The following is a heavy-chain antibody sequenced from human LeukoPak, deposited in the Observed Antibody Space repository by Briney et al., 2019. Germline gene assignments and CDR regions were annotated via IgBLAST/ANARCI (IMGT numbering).Heavy chain of an antibody. D-gene: IGHD1-26*01. V-gene: IGHV3-30*04. J-gene: IGHJ5*02. Sequence: GGSLRLSCAASGFTFSSYAMHWVRQAPGKGPEWVAVISYDGSNKYYADSVKGRFTIFRDNSKNTLYLQMNSLRAEDTAVYYCARARRGSYYAFDPWGQGTLVTVSS. CDR1: GFTFSSYA. CDR3: ARARRGSYYAFDP. CDR2: ISYDGSNK.